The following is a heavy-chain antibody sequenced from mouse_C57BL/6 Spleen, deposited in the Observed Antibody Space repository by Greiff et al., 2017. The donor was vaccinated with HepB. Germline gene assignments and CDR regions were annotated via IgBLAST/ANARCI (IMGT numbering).Heavy chain of an antibody. J-gene: IGHJ3*01. CDR2: INPNNGGT. CDR1: GYTFTDYN. CDR3: ARSYDGYYWFAY. Sequence: DVKLVESGPELVKPGASVKIPCKASGYTFTDYNMDWVKQSHGKSLEWIGDINPNNGGTIYNQKFKGKATLTVDKSSSTAYMELRSLTSEDTAVYYCARSYDGYYWFAYWGQGTLVTVSA. V-gene: IGHV1-18*01. D-gene: IGHD2-3*01.